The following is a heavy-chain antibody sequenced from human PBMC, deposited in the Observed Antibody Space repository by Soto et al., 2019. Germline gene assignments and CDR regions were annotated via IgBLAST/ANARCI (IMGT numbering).Heavy chain of an antibody. Sequence: ASVKVSCKASGGTFSSYAISWVRQAPGQGLEWMGGIIPIFGTANYAQKFQGRVTITADESTSTAYMELSSLRSEDTAVYYCARDRDYDILNGYPWANYYFDYWGQGTQVTVSS. D-gene: IGHD3-9*01. V-gene: IGHV1-69*13. CDR3: ARDRDYDILNGYPWANYYFDY. CDR1: GGTFSSYA. CDR2: IIPIFGTA. J-gene: IGHJ4*02.